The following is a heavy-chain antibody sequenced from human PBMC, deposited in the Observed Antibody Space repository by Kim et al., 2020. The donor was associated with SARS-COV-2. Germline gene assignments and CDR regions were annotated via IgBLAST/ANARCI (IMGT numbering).Heavy chain of an antibody. Sequence: GGSLRLSCAASGFNFSGSAVHWVRQASGKGLEWVGRIRSKPNNYATTYAASVKGRFTISRDDLKNTAYLQMNSLKTEDTALYYCTRLYYDILTDYGMDVWGQGTTVTVSS. CDR3: TRLYYDILTDYGMDV. CDR1: GFNFSGSA. CDR2: IRSKPNNYAT. D-gene: IGHD3-9*01. V-gene: IGHV3-73*01. J-gene: IGHJ6*02.